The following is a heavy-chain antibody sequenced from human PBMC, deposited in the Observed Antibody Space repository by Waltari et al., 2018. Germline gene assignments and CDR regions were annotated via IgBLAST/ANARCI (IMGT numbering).Heavy chain of an antibody. CDR2: MNPNSGNT. J-gene: IGHJ5*02. V-gene: IGHV1-8*03. CDR1: GYTFTSYA. Sequence: QVQLVQSGAEVKKPGASVKVSCKASGYTFTSYASNWVRQATGQGLEWMGWMNPNSGNTGYAQKFQGRVTITRNTSISTAYMELSSLRSEDTAVYYCARLYSSGWYNWFDPWGQGTLVTVSS. CDR3: ARLYSSGWYNWFDP. D-gene: IGHD6-19*01.